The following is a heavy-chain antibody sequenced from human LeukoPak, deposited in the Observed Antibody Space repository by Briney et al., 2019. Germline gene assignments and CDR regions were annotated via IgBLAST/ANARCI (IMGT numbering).Heavy chain of an antibody. CDR3: ARDTSGFPLGY. V-gene: IGHV4-4*07. J-gene: IGHJ4*02. D-gene: IGHD5-12*01. CDR1: GGSISDYY. Sequence: SETLSLTCTVSGGSISDYYWSWIRQPAGKGLEWIGRMYTSGSTNYNPSLKSRVTMSVDPSKNQFSLTVTSVTAADTAVYYCARDTSGFPLGYWGQGILVTVSS. CDR2: MYTSGST.